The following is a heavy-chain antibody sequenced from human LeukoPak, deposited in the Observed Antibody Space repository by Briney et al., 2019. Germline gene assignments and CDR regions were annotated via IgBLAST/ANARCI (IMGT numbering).Heavy chain of an antibody. V-gene: IGHV2-5*02. CDR1: GFSLSTSGVG. CDR2: IYWDDDK. J-gene: IGHJ5*02. Sequence: SGPTLVNPTQTLTLTCTFSGFSLSTSGVGVGWIRQPPGKALEWLAPIYWDDDKRYSPSLKSRLTITKDTSKNQVVLTMTNMDPVDTATYYCAHRGYSPNGNWFDPWGQGTLVTVSS. D-gene: IGHD5-18*01. CDR3: AHRGYSPNGNWFDP.